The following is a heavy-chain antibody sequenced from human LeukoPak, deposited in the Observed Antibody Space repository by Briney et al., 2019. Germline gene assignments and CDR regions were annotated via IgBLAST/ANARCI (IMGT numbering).Heavy chain of an antibody. Sequence: GGSLRLSCAASGFTVSSNYMSWVRQAPGKGLEWVSVIYSGGSTYYADSVKGRFTISRDNSKNTLYLQMNSLRAEDTAVYYCARDSKVGAIDYWGQGTLVTVSS. V-gene: IGHV3-53*01. J-gene: IGHJ4*02. CDR3: ARDSKVGAIDY. D-gene: IGHD1-26*01. CDR2: IYSGGST. CDR1: GFTVSSNY.